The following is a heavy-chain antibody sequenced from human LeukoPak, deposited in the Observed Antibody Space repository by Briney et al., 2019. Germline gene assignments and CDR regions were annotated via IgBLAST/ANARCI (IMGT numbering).Heavy chain of an antibody. CDR3: ATDFWGSPYSGSYSDAFDI. J-gene: IGHJ3*02. D-gene: IGHD1-26*01. Sequence: ASVKVSCKASGYTFTSYGISWVRQAPGQGLEWMGWISAYNGNTNYAQKLQGRVTMTTDTSTSTAYMELRSLRSYDTAVYYCATDFWGSPYSGSYSDAFDIWGQGTMVTVSS. V-gene: IGHV1-18*01. CDR1: GYTFTSYG. CDR2: ISAYNGNT.